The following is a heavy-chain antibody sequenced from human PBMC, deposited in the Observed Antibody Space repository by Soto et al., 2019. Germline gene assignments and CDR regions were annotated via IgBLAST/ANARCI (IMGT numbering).Heavy chain of an antibody. CDR1: GASVSNNNW. V-gene: IGHV4-4*02. CDR2: MHHIGQI. CDR3: TKNSFYALDY. D-gene: IGHD4-17*01. J-gene: IGHJ4*02. Sequence: QVRLQESGPGLVKPSGTLSLTCAVSGASVSNNNWWSWVRQSPGEGLEWIGEMHHIGQINYTTSLRSRVTMSVDKSTNQFSLGLTSVAAADMAVYYCTKNSFYALDYWGQGTLVTVSS.